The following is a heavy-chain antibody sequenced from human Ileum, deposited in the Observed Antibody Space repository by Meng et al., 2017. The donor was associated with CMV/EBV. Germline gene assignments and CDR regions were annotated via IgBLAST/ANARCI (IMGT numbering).Heavy chain of an antibody. CDR1: GYTFTSYH. Sequence: KVSCNASGYTFTSYHINWVRQATGQGLEWMGRMNPNSGDTDYAQKFQGRVTITRDTSITTAYMELSRLTSEDTAVYYCARGWGTTWPWGQGTLVTVSS. CDR2: MNPNSGDT. CDR3: ARGWGTTWP. D-gene: IGHD3-16*01. V-gene: IGHV1-8*03. J-gene: IGHJ5*02.